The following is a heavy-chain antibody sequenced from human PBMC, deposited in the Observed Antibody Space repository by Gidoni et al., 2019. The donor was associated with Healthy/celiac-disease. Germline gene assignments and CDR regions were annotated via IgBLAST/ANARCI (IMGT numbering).Heavy chain of an antibody. Sequence: SWIRQPPGKGLEWIGYIYYSGSTNYNPSLKSRVTISVDTSKNQFSLKLSSVTAADTAVYYCARTPTGLGYYYGMDVWGQWTTVTVSS. D-gene: IGHD4-17*01. CDR3: ARTPTGLGYYYGMDV. CDR2: IYYSGST. V-gene: IGHV4-59*01. J-gene: IGHJ6*02.